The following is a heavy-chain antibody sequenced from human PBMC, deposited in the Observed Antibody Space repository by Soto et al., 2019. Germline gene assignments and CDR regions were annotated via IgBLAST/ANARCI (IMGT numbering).Heavy chain of an antibody. CDR3: ARHAELLQAVYGFDY. V-gene: IGHV1-69*01. CDR2: IIPILRTA. J-gene: IGHJ4*02. Sequence: QVQLVQSGAEVKKPGSSVKVSCKASGGTFSTYGISWVRQAPGQGLEWMGGIIPILRTANYAQKFQGRVTINADESTSTAYMELSSLRSEDTAVYYCARHAELLQAVYGFDYWGQGTLVTVSS. CDR1: GGTFSTYG. D-gene: IGHD1-26*01.